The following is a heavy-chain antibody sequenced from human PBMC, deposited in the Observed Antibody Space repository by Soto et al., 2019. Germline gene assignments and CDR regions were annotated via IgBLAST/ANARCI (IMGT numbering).Heavy chain of an antibody. J-gene: IGHJ5*02. CDR3: ARVARYDFWSVSWFDP. CDR2: IYYSGST. Sequence: QVQLQESGPGLVKPSQTLSLTCTVSGGSISSGGYYWSWIRQHPGKGLEWIGYIYYSGSTYYNPSLKSRVTISVDTSKNQFSLKLSSVTAADTAVYYCARVARYDFWSVSWFDPWGQGTLVTVSS. CDR1: GGSISSGGYY. D-gene: IGHD3-3*01. V-gene: IGHV4-31*03.